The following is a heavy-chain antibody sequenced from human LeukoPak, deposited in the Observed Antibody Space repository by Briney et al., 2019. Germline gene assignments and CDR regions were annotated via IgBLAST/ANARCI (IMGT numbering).Heavy chain of an antibody. CDR1: GFTFSSYS. CDR3: ARGGGYSGYGAYYFDY. J-gene: IGHJ4*02. CDR2: ISSSSSYI. D-gene: IGHD5-12*01. V-gene: IGHV3-21*01. Sequence: GGSLRLSCAASGFTFSSYSMNCVRQAPGKGLEWVSSISSSSSYIYYADSVKGRFTISRDNAKNSLYLQMNSLRAEDTAVYYCARGGGYSGYGAYYFDYWGQGTLVTVSS.